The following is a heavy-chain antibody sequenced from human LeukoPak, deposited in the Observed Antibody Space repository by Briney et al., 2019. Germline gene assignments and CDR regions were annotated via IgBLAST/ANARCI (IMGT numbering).Heavy chain of an antibody. CDR1: GGSFSGYY. D-gene: IGHD4-17*01. J-gene: IGHJ5*02. CDR3: ARRATVTTNWFDP. CDR2: INHSGST. Sequence: SETLSLTCAVYGGSFSGYYWSWIRQPPGKGLEWIGEINHSGSTNYNPSLKSRVTISVDTSKNQFSLKLSSVTAADTAVYYCARRATVTTNWFDPWGQGTLVTVPS. V-gene: IGHV4-34*01.